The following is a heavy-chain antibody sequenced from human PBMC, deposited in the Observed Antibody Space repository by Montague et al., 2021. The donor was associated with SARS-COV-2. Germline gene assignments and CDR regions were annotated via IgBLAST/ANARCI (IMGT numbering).Heavy chain of an antibody. CDR1: GFTFSSYE. J-gene: IGHJ6*02. Sequence: SLRLSCAASGFTFSSYEMNWVRQAPGKGLEWVSYISSGSTIYYADSVKGRFTISRDNAKNSLYLQMNSLGAEDTAVYYCASGDFDYYYYGMDVWGQGTTVTVSS. CDR3: ASGDFDYYYYGMDV. CDR2: ISSGSTI. V-gene: IGHV3-48*03. D-gene: IGHD4-17*01.